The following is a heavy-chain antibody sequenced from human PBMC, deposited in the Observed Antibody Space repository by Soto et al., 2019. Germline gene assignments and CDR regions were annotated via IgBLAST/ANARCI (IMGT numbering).Heavy chain of an antibody. V-gene: IGHV4-34*01. CDR3: ARGRLRYFDWTMGRYYYYGMDV. D-gene: IGHD3-9*01. J-gene: IGHJ6*02. Sequence: QVQLQQWGAGLLKPSETLSLTCAVYGGSFSGYYWSWIRQPPGKGLEWIGEINHSGSTNYNPSLKXXXTISVDTSKNXXSXKXXCVTAADTAVYYCARGRLRYFDWTMGRYYYYGMDVWGQGTTVTVSS. CDR2: INHSGST. CDR1: GGSFSGYY.